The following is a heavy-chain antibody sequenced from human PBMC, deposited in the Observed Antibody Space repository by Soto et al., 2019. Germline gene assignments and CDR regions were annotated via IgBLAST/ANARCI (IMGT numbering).Heavy chain of an antibody. CDR2: IFYNGST. Sequence: QVQLQESGPGLVKPSQTLSLTCSVSGDPINSGGYFWSWIRQLPGKGLEWIGNIFYNGSTYYNPALKSPVTRSLVTSKSQFSLNLSSVADADTAVYFCARARYFDLSGRGTLVTVSS. CDR3: ARARYFDL. V-gene: IGHV4-31*01. J-gene: IGHJ2*01. CDR1: GDPINSGGYF.